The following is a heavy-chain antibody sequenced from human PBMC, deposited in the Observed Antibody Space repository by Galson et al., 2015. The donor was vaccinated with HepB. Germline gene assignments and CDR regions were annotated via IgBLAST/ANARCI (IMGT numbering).Heavy chain of an antibody. D-gene: IGHD6-13*01. V-gene: IGHV3-33*08. CDR2: ISFDGSNK. CDR3: ARDLGRRAAAGYPYYYGMDV. Sequence: SLRLSCAASRFMFSTYGMHWVRQAPGKGLEWVALISFDGSNKYYADSVKGRFTISRDDSKSTLYLQMNSLRAEDTAVYYCARDLGRRAAAGYPYYYGMDVWGQGTTFAVSS. J-gene: IGHJ6*02. CDR1: RFMFSTYG.